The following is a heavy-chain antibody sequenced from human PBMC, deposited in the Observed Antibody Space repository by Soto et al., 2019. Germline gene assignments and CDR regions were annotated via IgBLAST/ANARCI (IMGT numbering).Heavy chain of an antibody. Sequence: ASVKVSCKASGYTFTGYYIHWVRQAPGQGLEWMGWINPNSGGTNYAQNFQGWVTMTRDTSISTAYMELSRLRSDDTAVYYCATAAREGEDYFDYWGQGTLVTVSS. V-gene: IGHV1-2*04. D-gene: IGHD6-6*01. CDR2: INPNSGGT. J-gene: IGHJ4*02. CDR3: ATAAREGEDYFDY. CDR1: GYTFTGYY.